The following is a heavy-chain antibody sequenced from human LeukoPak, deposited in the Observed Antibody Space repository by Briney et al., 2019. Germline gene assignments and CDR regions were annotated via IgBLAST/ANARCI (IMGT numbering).Heavy chain of an antibody. Sequence: ASVKVSCKASGYTLTSYYITWVRQAPGQGLEWMGCISAYNGNTNYAQKLQGRVTMTTDTSTSTAYMELSSLRSEDTAVYYCARAEAALFDYWGQGTLVTVSS. J-gene: IGHJ4*02. D-gene: IGHD6-6*01. V-gene: IGHV1-18*01. CDR3: ARAEAALFDY. CDR2: ISAYNGNT. CDR1: GYTLTSYY.